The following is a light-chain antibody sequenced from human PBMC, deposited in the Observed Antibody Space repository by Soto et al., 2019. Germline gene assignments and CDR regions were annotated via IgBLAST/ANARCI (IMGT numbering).Light chain of an antibody. CDR3: HQRQYWPPIT. CDR2: DAS. V-gene: IGKV3-11*01. Sequence: EIVLTQSPATLSLSPGERATLSCRASESIRTYLAWYQQKPGQAPRLLIYDASTRATGIPARFSGSGSGTDFTLTISSLEPEDFAVYYCHQRQYWPPITFGQGTRLEIK. J-gene: IGKJ5*01. CDR1: ESIRTY.